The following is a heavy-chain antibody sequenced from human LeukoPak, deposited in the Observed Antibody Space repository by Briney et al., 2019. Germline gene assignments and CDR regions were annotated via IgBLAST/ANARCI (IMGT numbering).Heavy chain of an antibody. CDR3: AKDLLYSGYDYFDY. V-gene: IGHV3-74*01. CDR1: GFTFSNYW. CDR2: INTDGRST. Sequence: GGSLRLSCAASGFTFSNYWMHWVRQAPGKGLVWVSRINTDGRSTSYVDSVKGRFTISRDNSENTLYLQMNSLRAEDTAVYYCAKDLLYSGYDYFDYWGQGTLVTVSS. D-gene: IGHD5-12*01. J-gene: IGHJ4*02.